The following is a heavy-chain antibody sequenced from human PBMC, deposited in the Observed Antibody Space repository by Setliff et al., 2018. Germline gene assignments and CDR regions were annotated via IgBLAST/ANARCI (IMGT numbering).Heavy chain of an antibody. J-gene: IGHJ6*03. D-gene: IGHD3-22*01. V-gene: IGHV1-69*05. Sequence: SVKVSCKASGATFSSHGISWVRQAPGQGLEWMGGTIPMFGTTEYAQKFQGRLTIITDESTNTAFMQLSSLRSDDTAVYYCARSPLPPPGPGYYYDNSYYYYMDVWGKGTTVTVSS. CDR2: TIPMFGTT. CDR1: GATFSSHG. CDR3: ARSPLPPPGPGYYYDNSYYYYMDV.